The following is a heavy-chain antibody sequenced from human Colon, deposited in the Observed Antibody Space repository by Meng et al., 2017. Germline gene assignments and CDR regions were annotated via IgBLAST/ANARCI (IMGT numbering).Heavy chain of an antibody. CDR1: GYTLY. Sequence: QVQLVQSGAEVKKPGASVTVSCKASGYTLYIHWVRLRPGEGLEWMGRINPRTGDTKSAQSFQGRVTMTRDTSTTTFSMDLRSLTTDDSAIYFCARESADGGSFDLWGQVTLVTVSS. D-gene: IGHD2-15*01. J-gene: IGHJ4*02. CDR3: ARESADGGSFDL. CDR2: INPRTGDT. V-gene: IGHV1-2*06.